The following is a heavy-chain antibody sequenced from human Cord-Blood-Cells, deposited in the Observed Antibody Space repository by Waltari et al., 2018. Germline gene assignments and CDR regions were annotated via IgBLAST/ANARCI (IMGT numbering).Heavy chain of an antibody. Sequence: EVQLVESGGGWVQQGGSLRLSCAASGFTFRRSSMIRVRQAPRKGLEWVSYISSSSTIYYADSVKGRFTISRDNAKNSLYLQMNSLRDEDTAVYYCARDLGYGPPPDYWGQGTLVTVSS. V-gene: IGHV3-48*02. CDR3: ARDLGYGPPPDY. D-gene: IGHD5-12*01. CDR1: GFTFRRSS. CDR2: ISSSSTI. J-gene: IGHJ4*02.